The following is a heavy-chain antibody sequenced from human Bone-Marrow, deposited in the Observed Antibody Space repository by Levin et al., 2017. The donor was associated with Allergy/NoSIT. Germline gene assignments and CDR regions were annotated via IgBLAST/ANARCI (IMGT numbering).Heavy chain of an antibody. Sequence: SETLSLTCVVSGGSLNSNDWWSWVRQPPGKGLEWIGGVLRRGGTNYNPSLKSRVTISIDAPYNSFSLKLTSVSAADTAVYYCARGHIVAVTSDQSYYYGMDVWGQGSAVTVSS. V-gene: IGHV4-4*02. CDR1: GGSLNSNDW. CDR3: ARGHIVAVTSDQSYYYGMDV. D-gene: IGHD2-21*02. CDR2: VLRRGGT. J-gene: IGHJ6*02.